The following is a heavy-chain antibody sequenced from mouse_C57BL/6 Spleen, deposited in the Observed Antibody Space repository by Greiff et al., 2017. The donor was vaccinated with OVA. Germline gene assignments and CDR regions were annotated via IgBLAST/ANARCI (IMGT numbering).Heavy chain of an antibody. CDR3: ARGYDYDGAMDY. CDR1: GYTFTSYG. CDR2: IYPRSGNT. V-gene: IGHV1-81*01. Sequence: VQRVESGAELARPGASVKLSCKASGYTFTSYGISWVKQRTGQGLEWIGEIYPRSGNTYYNEKFKGKATLTADKSSSTAYMELRSLTSEDSAVYFCARGYDYDGAMDYWGQGTSVTVSS. D-gene: IGHD2-4*01. J-gene: IGHJ4*01.